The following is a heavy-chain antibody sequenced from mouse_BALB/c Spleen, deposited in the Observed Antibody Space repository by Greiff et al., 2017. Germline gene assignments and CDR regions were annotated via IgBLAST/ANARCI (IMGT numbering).Heavy chain of an antibody. CDR2: ISYSGST. D-gene: IGHD2-4*01. Sequence: EVQLQQSGPGLVKPSQSLSLTCTVTGYSITSDYAWTWIRQFPGNKLEWMGYISYSGSTSYNPSLKSRISITRDTSKNQFFLQLNSVTTEDTATYYCARSGYDYDGSPFDYWGQGTTLTVSS. CDR1: GYSITSDYA. CDR3: ARSGYDYDGSPFDY. J-gene: IGHJ2*01. V-gene: IGHV3-2*02.